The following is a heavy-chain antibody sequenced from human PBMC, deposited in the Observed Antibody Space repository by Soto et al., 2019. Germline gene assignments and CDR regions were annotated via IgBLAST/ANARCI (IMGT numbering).Heavy chain of an antibody. V-gene: IGHV1-18*01. CDR1: CHTFTSNV. Sequence: ASGHLTCKPSCHTFTSNVTSCVRPAPGPGLERMGWVSAYSGNTNYAQKIQGRVTMTTDTSTNTAYMELGSVRSDGAAVYFCARDVDYRFDSWGQGTLVTVSS. CDR2: VSAYSGNT. D-gene: IGHD4-17*01. J-gene: IGHJ4*02. CDR3: ARDVDYRFDS.